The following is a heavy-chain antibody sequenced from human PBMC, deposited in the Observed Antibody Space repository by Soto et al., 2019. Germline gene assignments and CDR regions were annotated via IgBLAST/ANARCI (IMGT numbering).Heavy chain of an antibody. CDR2: ISYDGSNK. CDR1: GFTFSSYA. CDR3: ARVSPRGNYYYGMDV. J-gene: IGHJ6*02. V-gene: IGHV3-30-3*01. Sequence: QVQLVESGGGVVQPGRSLRLSCAASGFTFSSYAMHWVRQAPGKGLEWVAVISYDGSNKYYADSVKGRFTISRDNSKNTLYLQMNSLRAEHTAVYYCARVSPRGNYYYGMDVWGQGTTVTVSS.